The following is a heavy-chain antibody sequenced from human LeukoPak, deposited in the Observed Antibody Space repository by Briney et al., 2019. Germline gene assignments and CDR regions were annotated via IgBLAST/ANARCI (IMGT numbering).Heavy chain of an antibody. CDR3: ARDPRPIVGVVAATPHAFDI. V-gene: IGHV1-18*01. CDR1: GYTFTIYG. CDR2: ISAYNGNT. J-gene: IGHJ3*02. Sequence: ASVTVSFTASGYTFTIYGISWVRQAPGQGLEWMGWISAYNGNTNYAQKLQGRVTMTTDTSTSTAYMELRSLRSDDTAVYYCARDPRPIVGVVAATPHAFDIWGQGTMVTVSS. D-gene: IGHD2-15*01.